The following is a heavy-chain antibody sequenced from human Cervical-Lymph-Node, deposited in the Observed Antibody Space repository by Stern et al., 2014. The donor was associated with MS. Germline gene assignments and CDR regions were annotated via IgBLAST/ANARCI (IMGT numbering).Heavy chain of an antibody. CDR3: ARDHVFDY. CDR2: ISSSRSTI. CDR1: GFTFSNYG. V-gene: IGHV3-48*02. J-gene: IGHJ4*02. Sequence: EMQLVESGGGLVQPGESLRLSCAASGFTFSNYGMNWVRQAPGKGLEWVSYISSSRSTIFYADAVKGRFTVSRDNGKNSLSLQMNSLRDDDTAVYFCARDHVFDYWGQGTLVTVSS.